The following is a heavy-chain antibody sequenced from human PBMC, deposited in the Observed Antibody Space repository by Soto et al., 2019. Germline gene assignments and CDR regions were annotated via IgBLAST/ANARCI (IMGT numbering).Heavy chain of an antibody. J-gene: IGHJ4*02. CDR1: GDSIRSYY. V-gene: IGHV4-59*08. D-gene: IGHD2-15*01. Sequence: LSETLSLTCTVSGDSIRSYYCSWIRQPPGKGLEWIGYIYYSGSTNYNPSLKSRVTISVDTSKNQFSLKLSSVTAADTAVYYCARISLHCSGGSCYSGELEYWGQGTLVTVSS. CDR2: IYYSGST. CDR3: ARISLHCSGGSCYSGELEY.